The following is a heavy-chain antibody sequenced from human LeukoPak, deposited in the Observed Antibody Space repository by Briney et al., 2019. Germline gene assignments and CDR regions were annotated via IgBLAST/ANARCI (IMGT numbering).Heavy chain of an antibody. Sequence: ASVKVFCKASGVTFTSYGISWVRQAPGQGLEWMGWINPNSGGTNYAQKFQGRVTMTRDTSISTAYMELSRLRSDDTAVYYCARVKSDSIGAFDIWGQGTMVTVSS. CDR3: ARVKSDSIGAFDI. V-gene: IGHV1-2*02. J-gene: IGHJ3*02. CDR2: INPNSGGT. D-gene: IGHD3-22*01. CDR1: GVTFTSYG.